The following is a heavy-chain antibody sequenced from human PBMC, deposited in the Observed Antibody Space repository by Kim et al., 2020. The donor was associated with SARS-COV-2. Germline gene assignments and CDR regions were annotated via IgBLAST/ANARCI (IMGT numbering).Heavy chain of an antibody. CDR2: MNPNSGNT. D-gene: IGHD3-22*01. CDR3: ARGGRCYDSSGYYGDGMDV. CDR1: GYTFTSYD. J-gene: IGHJ6*02. Sequence: ASVKVSCKASGYTFTSYDINWVRQATGQGLEWMGWMNPNSGNTGYAQKFQGRVTMTRNTSISTAYMELSSLRSEDTAVYYCARGGRCYDSSGYYGDGMDVWGQGTTVTVSS. V-gene: IGHV1-8*01.